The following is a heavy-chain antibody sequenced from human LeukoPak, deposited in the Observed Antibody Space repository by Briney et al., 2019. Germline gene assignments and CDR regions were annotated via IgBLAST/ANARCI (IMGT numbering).Heavy chain of an antibody. CDR3: ARVGYSGGHRSYFDY. CDR2: ITNDGSST. CDR1: GLTFTSHW. V-gene: IGHV3-74*01. D-gene: IGHD5-12*01. J-gene: IGHJ4*02. Sequence: HPGGSLRLSCAASGLTFTSHWMHWVRQAPGKGLVWVSRITNDGSSTTYADSVKGRFTISRDNAKNSLYLQMNSLKAEDTAVYYCARVGYSGGHRSYFDYWGQGTLVTVSS.